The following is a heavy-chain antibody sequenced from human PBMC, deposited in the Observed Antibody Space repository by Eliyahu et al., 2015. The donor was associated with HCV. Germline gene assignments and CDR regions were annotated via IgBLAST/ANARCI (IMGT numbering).Heavy chain of an antibody. J-gene: IGHJ4*02. CDR3: ARHQYSSSSGACDY. CDR2: ISYDGTDK. CDR1: GFXFGSFA. Sequence: QVQLVESGGGVVQPGRSLRLSCAASGFXFGSFAMHWVRQAPGQGLGCVTVISYDGTDKYYADSVKGRFTVSRDNSQNTLYLQMNSLRAEDTAVYYCARHQYSSSSGACDYWGQGSLVTVSS. V-gene: IGHV3-30*03. D-gene: IGHD6-6*01.